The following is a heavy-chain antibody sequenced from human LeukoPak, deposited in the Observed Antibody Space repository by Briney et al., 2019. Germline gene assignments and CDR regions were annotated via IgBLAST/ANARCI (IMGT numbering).Heavy chain of an antibody. CDR1: GYTFTSYG. Sequence: GASVKVSCKASGYTFTSYGISWVRQAPGQGLEWMGWISAYNGNTNYAQKLQGRVTMTRNTSISTAYMELSSLRSEDTAVYYCARGLDFPCAFDIWGQGTMVTVSS. J-gene: IGHJ3*02. V-gene: IGHV1-18*01. CDR3: ARGLDFPCAFDI. CDR2: ISAYNGNT. D-gene: IGHD2/OR15-2a*01.